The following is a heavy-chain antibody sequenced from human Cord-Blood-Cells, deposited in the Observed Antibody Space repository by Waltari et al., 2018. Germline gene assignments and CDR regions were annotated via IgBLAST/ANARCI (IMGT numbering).Heavy chain of an antibody. J-gene: IGHJ4*02. Sequence: QVQLVQCGAEVKKSGASVQVSCKAYGYHFTCDYMHWVRQAPGQGLEWMGWINPNSGGTNYAQKFQGRVTMTRDTSISTAYMELSRLRSDDTAVYYCARGWGGTPFDYWGQGTLVTVSS. D-gene: IGHD7-27*01. CDR1: GYHFTCDY. CDR2: INPNSGGT. CDR3: ARGWGGTPFDY. V-gene: IGHV1-2*02.